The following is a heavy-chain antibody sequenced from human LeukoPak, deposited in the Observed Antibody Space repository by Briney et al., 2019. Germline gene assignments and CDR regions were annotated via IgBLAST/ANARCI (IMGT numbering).Heavy chain of an antibody. CDR3: ARVTGYSYVSDY. D-gene: IGHD5-18*01. CDR2: IYYSGST. V-gene: IGHV4-59*11. Sequence: SETLSLTCTVSGGSISSHYWSWIRQPPGKGLEWIGYIYYSGSTNHNPSLKSRVTISVDTSKNQFSLKLSSVTAADTAVYYCARVTGYSYVSDYWGQGTLVTVSS. CDR1: GGSISSHY. J-gene: IGHJ4*02.